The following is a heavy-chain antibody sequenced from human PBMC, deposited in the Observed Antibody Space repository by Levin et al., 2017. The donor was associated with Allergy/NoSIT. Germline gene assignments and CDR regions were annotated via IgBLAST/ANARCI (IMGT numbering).Heavy chain of an antibody. V-gene: IGHV1-46*03. D-gene: IGHD2-2*01. J-gene: IGHJ5*02. CDR2: INPSGGST. CDR1: GYTFTSYY. CDR3: ARSQLLRARRFDP. Sequence: GESLKISCQASGYTFTSYYMHWVRQAPGQGLEWMGIINPSGGSTSYAQKFQGRVTMTRDTSTSTVYMELSSLRSEDTAVYYCARSQLLRARRFDPWGQGTLVTVSS.